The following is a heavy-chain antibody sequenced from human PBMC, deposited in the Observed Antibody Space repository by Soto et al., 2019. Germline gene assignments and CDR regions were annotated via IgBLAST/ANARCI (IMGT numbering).Heavy chain of an antibody. Sequence: GGSLRLSCAASGFTFSTYAMSWVRQAPGKGLEWVSTIDNSGGITYYADSVKGRFTISRDNSKNTLYLQMNSLRAEDTAVYYCAKGGYNYGLLFDCWGQGTLVTVSS. D-gene: IGHD5-18*01. CDR3: AKGGYNYGLLFDC. CDR1: GFTFSTYA. CDR2: IDNSGGIT. J-gene: IGHJ4*02. V-gene: IGHV3-23*05.